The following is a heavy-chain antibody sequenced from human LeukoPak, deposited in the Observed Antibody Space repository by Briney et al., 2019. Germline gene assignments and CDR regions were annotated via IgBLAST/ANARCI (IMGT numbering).Heavy chain of an antibody. CDR3: ARDRGTWNDDGFDY. J-gene: IGHJ4*02. CDR2: IYYTGNT. Sequence: SGTLSLTCTVSGVSISSSYSYWGWIRQPPGMGLEWIGSIYYTGNTYYNASLKSQVTMSVDTSKNQFSLKLSSVTAADTAVYYCARDRGTWNDDGFDYWGQGTLVTVSS. V-gene: IGHV4-39*07. D-gene: IGHD1-1*01. CDR1: GVSISSSYSY.